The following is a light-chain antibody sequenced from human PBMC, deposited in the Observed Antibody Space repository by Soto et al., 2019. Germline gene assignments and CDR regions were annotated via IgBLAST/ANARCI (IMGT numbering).Light chain of an antibody. Sequence: EIVLTQSPGTLSSSSGERATLSCRASQSVRSNYLAWYQQKPGQAPRLLIYGASSRATGIPDRFSGSGSGTDFTLTISRLEPEDFAVYYCQQYASSPLTFGGGTKVEIK. CDR2: GAS. CDR1: QSVRSNY. V-gene: IGKV3-20*01. CDR3: QQYASSPLT. J-gene: IGKJ4*01.